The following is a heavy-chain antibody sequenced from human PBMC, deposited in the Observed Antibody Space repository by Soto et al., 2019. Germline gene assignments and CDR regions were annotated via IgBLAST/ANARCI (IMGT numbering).Heavy chain of an antibody. V-gene: IGHV3-23*01. CDR1: GFAFSSYA. J-gene: IGHJ4*02. CDR3: TKDRSGGRAVGGFNY. CDR2: VSAGGGAT. D-gene: IGHD6-19*01. Sequence: EVQLLESGGGSVQPGGSLRLSCAASGFAFSSYAMNWVRQAPGKGLEWVSTVSAGGGATYYADSVKGRLTISRDNSKHTLSLQMNSLRAEDTAVYFCTKDRSGGRAVGGFNYWGQGTLVTVSS.